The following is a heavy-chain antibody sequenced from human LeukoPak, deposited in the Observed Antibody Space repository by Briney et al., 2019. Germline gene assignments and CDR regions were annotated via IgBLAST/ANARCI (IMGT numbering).Heavy chain of an antibody. CDR3: APRLTDFWSGYP. J-gene: IGHJ4*02. CDR1: GFTFSSYG. Sequence: PGRSLRLSCAASGFTFSSYGMHWVRQAPGKGLEWVAVIWYDGSNKYYADSVKGRFTISRDNSKNTLYLQMNSLRAEDTAVYYCAPRLTDFWSGYPWGQGTPVTVSS. D-gene: IGHD3-3*01. CDR2: IWYDGSNK. V-gene: IGHV3-33*01.